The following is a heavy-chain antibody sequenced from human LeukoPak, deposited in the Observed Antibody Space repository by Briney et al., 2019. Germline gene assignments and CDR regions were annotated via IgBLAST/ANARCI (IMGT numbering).Heavy chain of an antibody. Sequence: PGGSLRLSCAASGFTFSSYGMHWVRQAPGKGLEWVAFIRYDGSNKYYADSVKGRFTISRDNSKNTLYLQMNSLRAEDTAVYYCAKDGYKYVGFFDYWGQGTLLTVSS. J-gene: IGHJ4*02. D-gene: IGHD5-24*01. CDR2: IRYDGSNK. CDR3: AKDGYKYVGFFDY. CDR1: GFTFSSYG. V-gene: IGHV3-30*02.